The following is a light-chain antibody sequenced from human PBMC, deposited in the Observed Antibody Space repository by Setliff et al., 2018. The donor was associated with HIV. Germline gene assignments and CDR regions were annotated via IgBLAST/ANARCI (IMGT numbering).Light chain of an antibody. V-gene: IGLV2-18*02. CDR3: SSHRSSSYV. CDR2: EVT. CDR1: SSDVGRYNR. Sequence: QSALTQPPSVSGSPGQSVTISCTGTSSDVGRYNRVSWYQQPPGTAPKLMIYEVTNRPSGVPDRFSGSKSGSTASLTISGLQAVDEGDYYCSSHRSSSYVFGTGTKVTVL. J-gene: IGLJ1*01.